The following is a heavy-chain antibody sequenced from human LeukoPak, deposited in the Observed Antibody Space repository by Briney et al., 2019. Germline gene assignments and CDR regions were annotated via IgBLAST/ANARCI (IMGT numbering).Heavy chain of an antibody. J-gene: IGHJ4*02. CDR2: IYSGGST. CDR1: GFTVSSDY. Sequence: GGSLRLCCAASGFTVSSDYMSWVRQAPGKGLEWVSVIYSGGSTYYADSVKGRFTISRDNSKNTLYLQMNSLRAEDTAVYYCAREVGYYGSGSYWFDYWGQGTLVTVSS. V-gene: IGHV3-53*01. D-gene: IGHD3-10*01. CDR3: AREVGYYGSGSYWFDY.